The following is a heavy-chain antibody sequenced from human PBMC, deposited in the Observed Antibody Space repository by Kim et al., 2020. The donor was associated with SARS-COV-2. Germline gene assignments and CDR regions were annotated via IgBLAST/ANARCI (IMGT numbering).Heavy chain of an antibody. Sequence: SETLSLTCAVYGGSFSGYYWSWIRQPPGKGLEWIGEINHSGSTNYNPSLKSRVTISVDTSKNQFSLKLSSVTAADTAVNYCARVNWRRVAPVDIVATTRRTPYFYYWGQGTLVTVSS. CDR1: GGSFSGYY. J-gene: IGHJ4*02. CDR2: INHSGST. CDR3: ARVNWRRVAPVDIVATTRRTPYFYY. V-gene: IGHV4-34*01. D-gene: IGHD5-12*01.